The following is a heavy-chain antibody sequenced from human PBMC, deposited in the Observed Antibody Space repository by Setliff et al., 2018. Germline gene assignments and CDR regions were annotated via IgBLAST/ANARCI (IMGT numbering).Heavy chain of an antibody. Sequence: HGESLKISCKGSRYSFTSYWIAWVRQMPGKGLEWMGIIFPGDSDTRYSPSFQGQVTLSADKSISTAYLQWSSLKASDTAIYYCARSFSRREKFLLDYWGQGALVTVSS. CDR1: RYSFTSYW. CDR2: IFPGDSDT. CDR3: ARSFSRREKFLLDY. V-gene: IGHV5-51*01. J-gene: IGHJ4*02.